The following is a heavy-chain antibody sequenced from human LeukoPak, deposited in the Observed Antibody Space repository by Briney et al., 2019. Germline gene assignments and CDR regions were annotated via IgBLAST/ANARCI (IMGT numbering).Heavy chain of an antibody. CDR1: GVSISNNY. CDR3: ARTAYARFFDL. CDR2: IYYSGST. D-gene: IGHD2-21*01. V-gene: IGHV4-59*01. Sequence: SETLSLTCTVSGVSISNNYWSWIRQPPGKGLEWIGHIYYSGSTNYNPSLKSRVTISIDTSKNQFSLKLSSVTAADTAVYYCARTAYARFFDLWGRGTLVTVSS. J-gene: IGHJ2*01.